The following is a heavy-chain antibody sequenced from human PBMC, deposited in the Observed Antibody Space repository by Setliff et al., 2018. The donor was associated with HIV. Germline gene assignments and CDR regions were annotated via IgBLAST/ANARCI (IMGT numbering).Heavy chain of an antibody. CDR1: GYSFTSYA. CDR2: NNADNGDT. V-gene: IGHV1-3*01. Sequence: ASVKVSCKASGYSFTSYAMHWVRQAPGQRLEWMGWNNADNGDTKYSQKFQGRVTITRDTSASTAYMELSSLRSEDTAVYYCARVPRSEYSGSWQYWYFDLWGHGTMVTVSS. CDR3: ARVPRSEYSGSWQYWYFDL. J-gene: IGHJ2*01. D-gene: IGHD6-13*01.